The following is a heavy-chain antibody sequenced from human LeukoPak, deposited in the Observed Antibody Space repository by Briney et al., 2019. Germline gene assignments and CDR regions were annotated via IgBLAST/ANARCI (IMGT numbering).Heavy chain of an antibody. CDR2: IIPIFGTA. Sequence: SVKVSCKASGGTFSSYAISWVRQAPGQGLEWMGGIIPIFGTANYAQKFQGRVTITADESTSTAYMELSSLRSEDTAVYYCARSGGGATHFDYWGQGTLVTVSS. CDR3: ARSGGGATHFDY. J-gene: IGHJ4*02. D-gene: IGHD1-26*01. CDR1: GGTFSSYA. V-gene: IGHV1-69*13.